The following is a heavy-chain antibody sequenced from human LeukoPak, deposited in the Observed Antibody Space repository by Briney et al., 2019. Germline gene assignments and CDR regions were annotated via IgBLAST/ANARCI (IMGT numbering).Heavy chain of an antibody. CDR2: IYYSGST. J-gene: IGHJ6*02. CDR3: ARGGGLGATRDYYYYYGMDV. V-gene: IGHV4-59*01. Sequence: SETLSLTCTVSGGSISSYYWSWIRQPPGRGLEWIGYIYYSGSTNYNPSLKSRVTISVDTSKNQFSLKLSSVTAADTAVYYCARGGGLGATRDYYYYYGMDVWGQGTTVTVSS. CDR1: GGSISSYY. D-gene: IGHD1-26*01.